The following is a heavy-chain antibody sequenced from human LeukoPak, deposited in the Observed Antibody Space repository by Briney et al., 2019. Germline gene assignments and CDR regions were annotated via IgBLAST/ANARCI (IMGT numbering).Heavy chain of an antibody. CDR3: ARHLEVVVITLWSPYYFDY. Sequence: TSETLSLTCTVSGGSISSSSYYCGWIRQPPGKGLEWIGSIDYSGSTYYKPSLKSRVTISVDTSKNQFSLKLRSVTAADTAVYYCARHLEVVVITLWSPYYFDYWGQGTLVTVSS. CDR1: GGSISSSSYY. J-gene: IGHJ4*02. CDR2: IDYSGST. D-gene: IGHD3-22*01. V-gene: IGHV4-39*01.